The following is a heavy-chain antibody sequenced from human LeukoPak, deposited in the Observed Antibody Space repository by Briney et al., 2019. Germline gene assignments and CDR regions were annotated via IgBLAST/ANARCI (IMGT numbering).Heavy chain of an antibody. Sequence: GGSLRLSCAASGFTFSSHWMHWVRQAPGKGLVWVSRIYGDGSRTNYADSVKGRLTISRDNAKNTLYLQVNSLRAEDTAVYYCARGHSSGYYTDYWGQGTLVTVSS. CDR2: IYGDGSRT. D-gene: IGHD6-19*01. J-gene: IGHJ4*02. CDR3: ARGHSSGYYTDY. V-gene: IGHV3-74*01. CDR1: GFTFSSHW.